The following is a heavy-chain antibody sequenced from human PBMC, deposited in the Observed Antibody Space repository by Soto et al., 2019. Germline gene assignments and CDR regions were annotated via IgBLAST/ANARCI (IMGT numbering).Heavy chain of an antibody. V-gene: IGHV4-61*01. J-gene: IGHJ6*02. CDR1: GEALGSGQSY. D-gene: IGHD3-10*01. CDR3: ARGRSDSAGSSFGRRMDV. CDR2: TFVTGAT. Sequence: QVQLQESGPGLVKSSETLSLICFVSGEALGSGQSYWNWIRQAPGKGLEWIGHTFVTGATKYSASLKSRVTMSVDTSKSQISLTLISVTAADSATYFCARGRSDSAGSSFGRRMDVWGQGTTVTVSS.